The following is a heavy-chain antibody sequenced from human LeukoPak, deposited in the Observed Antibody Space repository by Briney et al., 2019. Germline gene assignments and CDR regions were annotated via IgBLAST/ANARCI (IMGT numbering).Heavy chain of an antibody. D-gene: IGHD3-9*01. Sequence: GGSLRLSCAASGFTFSSYWMSWVRQAPGKGLEWVANIKQDGSEKYYVDSVKGRFTISRDNAKNSLYLQMNSLRAEDTAVYYCARDHILTGYYAFDIWGQGTMVTVSS. CDR3: ARDHILTGYYAFDI. V-gene: IGHV3-7*01. CDR1: GFTFSSYW. J-gene: IGHJ3*02. CDR2: IKQDGSEK.